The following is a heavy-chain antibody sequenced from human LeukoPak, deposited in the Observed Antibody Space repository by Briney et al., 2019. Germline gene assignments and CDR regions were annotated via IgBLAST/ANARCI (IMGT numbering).Heavy chain of an antibody. CDR3: AKEEQGYCSGGSCYSDGY. V-gene: IGHV3-23*01. CDR1: GFTFSSYA. CDR2: ISGSGGST. D-gene: IGHD2-15*01. Sequence: GGSLRLSXAASGFTFSSYAMSWVRQAPGKGLEWVSAISGSGGSTYYADSVKGRFTISRDNSKNTLYLQMNSLRAEDTAVYYCAKEEQGYCSGGSCYSDGYWGQGTLVTVSS. J-gene: IGHJ4*02.